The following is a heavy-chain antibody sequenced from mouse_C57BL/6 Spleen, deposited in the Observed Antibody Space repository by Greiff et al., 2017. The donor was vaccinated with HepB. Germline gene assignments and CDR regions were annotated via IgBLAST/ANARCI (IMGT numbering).Heavy chain of an antibody. V-gene: IGHV3-6*01. D-gene: IGHD1-1*01. CDR3: ARGGITTMYYFDY. CDR1: GYSITSGYY. CDR2: ISYDGSN. J-gene: IGHJ2*01. Sequence: EVKLEESGPGLVKPSQSLSLTCSVTGYSITSGYYWNWIRQFPGNKLEWMGYISYDGSNNYNPSLKNRISITRDTSKNQFFLKLNSVTTEDTATYYCARGGITTMYYFDYWGQGTTLTVSS.